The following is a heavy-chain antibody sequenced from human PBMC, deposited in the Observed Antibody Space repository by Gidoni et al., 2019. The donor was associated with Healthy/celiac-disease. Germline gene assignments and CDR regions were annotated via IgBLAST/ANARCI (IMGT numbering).Heavy chain of an antibody. CDR1: GGSISSGGYY. J-gene: IGHJ4*02. CDR2: IYYSGST. V-gene: IGHV4-31*03. D-gene: IGHD3-10*01. Sequence: TCTVSGGSISSGGYYWSWIRQHPGKGLEWIGYIYYSGSTYYNPSLKSRVTISVDTSKNQFSLKLSSVTAADTAGYYCARRSTRGVLDYWGQGTLVTVSS. CDR3: ARRSTRGVLDY.